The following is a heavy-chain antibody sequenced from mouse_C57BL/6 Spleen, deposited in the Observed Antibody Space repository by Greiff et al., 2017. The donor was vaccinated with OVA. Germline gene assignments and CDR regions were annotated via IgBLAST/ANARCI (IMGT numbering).Heavy chain of an antibody. CDR3: ARRAYSNSQDWYYDV. CDR1: GYTFTSYW. Sequence: VQLQQSGAELAKPGASVKLSCKASGYTFTSYWMHWVKQRPGQGLEWIGYINPSSGYTKYNQKFKDKATLTADKSSSPAYMQLSSLTYKDSAVYYCARRAYSNSQDWYYDVWGTGTTVTVSS. CDR2: INPSSGYT. D-gene: IGHD2-5*01. J-gene: IGHJ1*03. V-gene: IGHV1-7*01.